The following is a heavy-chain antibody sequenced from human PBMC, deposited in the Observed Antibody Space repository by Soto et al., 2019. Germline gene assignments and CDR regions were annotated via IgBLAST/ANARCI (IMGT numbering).Heavy chain of an antibody. CDR2: IYTSGST. CDR3: AREPYVNYYDSSGYYYRWFDP. CDR1: CGSIISYY. V-gene: IGHV4-4*07. D-gene: IGHD3-22*01. J-gene: IGHJ5*02. Sequence: PSETLSLTCTFSCGSIISYYWSWIRQPAGKGLEWIGRIYTSGSTNYNPSLKSRVTMSVDTSKNQFSLKLSSVTAADTAVYYCAREPYVNYYDSSGYYYRWFDPWGQGTLVTVSS.